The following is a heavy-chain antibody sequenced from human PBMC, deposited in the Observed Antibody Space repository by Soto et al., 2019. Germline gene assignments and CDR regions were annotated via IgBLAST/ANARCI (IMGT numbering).Heavy chain of an antibody. CDR2: IIPILGIA. CDR1: GGTFSSYT. Sequence: QVQLVQSGAEVKKPGSSVNVSCKASGGTFSSYTISWVRQAPGQGLEWMGRIIPILGIANYAQKFQGRVTITADKSTSTAYMELSSLRSEDTAVYYCAIYYYDSSGYSPPWGQGTLVTVSS. J-gene: IGHJ5*02. CDR3: AIYYYDSSGYSPP. D-gene: IGHD3-22*01. V-gene: IGHV1-69*02.